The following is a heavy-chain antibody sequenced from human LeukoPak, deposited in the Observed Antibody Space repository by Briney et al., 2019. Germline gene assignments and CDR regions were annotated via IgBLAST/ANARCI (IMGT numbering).Heavy chain of an antibody. J-gene: IGHJ6*03. CDR3: ARDLVPAAQSRNYYYYMDV. Sequence: ASVKVSCKASGYTFTSYGISWVRQAPGQGLEWMGWISAYNGNTNYAQKLQGRVTMTTDTPTSTAYMELRSLRSDDTAVYYCARDLVPAAQSRNYYYYMDVWGKGTTVTVSS. CDR1: GYTFTSYG. D-gene: IGHD2-2*01. CDR2: ISAYNGNT. V-gene: IGHV1-18*01.